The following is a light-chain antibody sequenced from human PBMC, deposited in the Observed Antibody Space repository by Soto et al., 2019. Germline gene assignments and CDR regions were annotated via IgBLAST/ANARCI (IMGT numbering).Light chain of an antibody. CDR2: DAS. CDR1: QSFRGL. V-gene: IGKV3-11*01. CDR3: QQRSSWPAT. J-gene: IGKJ3*01. Sequence: VLSKNTVTLSLSPGERATLSCRASQSFRGLLAWYQQKPGQAPRLLLFDASDRASGIPGRFSGSGSGTDFTLTISSLEPEDFAVYYCQQRSSWPATFGPGTKVDI.